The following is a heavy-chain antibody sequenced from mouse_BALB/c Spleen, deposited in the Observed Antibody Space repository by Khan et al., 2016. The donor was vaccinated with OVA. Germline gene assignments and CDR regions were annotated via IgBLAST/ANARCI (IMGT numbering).Heavy chain of an antibody. CDR1: GYSITSNYA. Sequence: EVQLQESGPGLVKPSQSLSLTCTVNGYSITSNYAWNWIRQFPGNKLEWMGYISYSGSTNYNPSLKSRLSIPRVPSKNQFFLLLHSVTTEDSATYYCARGNYYGYALDYWGQGTSVTVSS. V-gene: IGHV3-2*02. CDR2: ISYSGST. D-gene: IGHD1-1*01. CDR3: ARGNYYGYALDY. J-gene: IGHJ4*01.